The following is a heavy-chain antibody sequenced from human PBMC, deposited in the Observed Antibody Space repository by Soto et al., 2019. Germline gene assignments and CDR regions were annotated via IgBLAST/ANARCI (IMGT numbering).Heavy chain of an antibody. V-gene: IGHV5-51*01. Sequence: WESLKISCKGSGYSFTSCWIGWVRQVPGKGLEWMGIIYPGDSDTRYSPSFQGQVTISADKSISTAYLQWSSLKASDTAMYYCARSLSIFGVVDVWGQGTTVTGSS. J-gene: IGHJ6*02. D-gene: IGHD3-3*01. CDR3: ARSLSIFGVVDV. CDR2: IYPGDSDT. CDR1: GYSFTSCW.